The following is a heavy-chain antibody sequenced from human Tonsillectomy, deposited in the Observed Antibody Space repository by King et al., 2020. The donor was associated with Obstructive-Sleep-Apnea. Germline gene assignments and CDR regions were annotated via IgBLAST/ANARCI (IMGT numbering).Heavy chain of an antibody. V-gene: IGHV3-30*04. D-gene: IGHD1-26*01. CDR2: ISYDGSNK. CDR3: ARDRLSSGSDKTLDY. Sequence: VQLVESGGGVVQPGRSLRLSCAASGFTFSSYAMHWVRQAPGKGLEWGAGISYDGSNKYYADSVKGRFTISRDSSKNTLYLQMNSLSAEDTAVYYCARDRLSSGSDKTLDYWGQGTLVTVSS. J-gene: IGHJ4*02. CDR1: GFTFSSYA.